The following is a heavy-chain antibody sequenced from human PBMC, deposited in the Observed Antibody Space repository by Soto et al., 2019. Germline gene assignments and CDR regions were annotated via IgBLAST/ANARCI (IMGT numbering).Heavy chain of an antibody. CDR2: IYRGGST. CDR3: ERGNSSSWYDY. CDR1: GFTVSSNY. J-gene: IGHJ4*02. D-gene: IGHD6-13*01. V-gene: IGHV3-53*01. Sequence: EVQLVESGGGLIQPGGSLRLSCAASGFTVSSNYMTWVRQAPGKGLEWVSVIYRGGSTYYADSVKGRYTISRDNSKNTLEQQMNSLRAEDTAVYYCERGNSSSWYDYWGQGTLVTVSS.